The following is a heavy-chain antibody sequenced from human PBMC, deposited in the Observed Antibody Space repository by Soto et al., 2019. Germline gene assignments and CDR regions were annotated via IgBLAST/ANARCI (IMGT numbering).Heavy chain of an antibody. CDR2: IYHSGST. CDR1: GGSISSSNW. D-gene: IGHD3-3*01. Sequence: LSLTCAVSGGSISSSNWWSWVRQPPGKGLEWIGEIYHSGSTNYNPSLKSRVTISVDKSKNQFSLKLSSVTAADTAVYYCARDSVAVDFWSGYYRYYYYGMDVWGQGTTVTVSS. J-gene: IGHJ6*02. CDR3: ARDSVAVDFWSGYYRYYYYGMDV. V-gene: IGHV4-4*02.